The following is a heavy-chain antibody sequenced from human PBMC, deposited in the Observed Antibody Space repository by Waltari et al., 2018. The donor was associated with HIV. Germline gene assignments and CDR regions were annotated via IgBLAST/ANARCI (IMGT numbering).Heavy chain of an antibody. CDR1: GGSISSSSYY. V-gene: IGHV4-39*01. CDR3: ARGRAAAGRYYFDY. Sequence: QLQLQESGPGLVKPSETLSLTCTVSGGSISSSSYYWGWIRQPPGKGLDWIGSIYYSGSTYYNPSLKSRVTISVDTSKNQFSLKLSSVTAADTTVYYCARGRAAAGRYYFDYWGQGTLVTVSS. CDR2: IYYSGST. D-gene: IGHD6-13*01. J-gene: IGHJ4*02.